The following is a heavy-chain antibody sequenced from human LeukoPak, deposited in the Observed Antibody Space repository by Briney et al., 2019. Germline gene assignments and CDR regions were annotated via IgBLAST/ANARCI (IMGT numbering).Heavy chain of an antibody. Sequence: GGSLRLSCAASGFTVSSNYMSWVRQAPGKGLEWVSVIYSGGSTYYADSVKGRFTISRDNSKNTLYLQMNSLRAEDTAVYYCARELPPYSGSYGGWFDPWGQGTLVTVSS. CDR2: IYSGGST. CDR3: ARELPPYSGSYGGWFDP. D-gene: IGHD1-26*01. CDR1: GFTVSSNY. V-gene: IGHV3-53*01. J-gene: IGHJ5*02.